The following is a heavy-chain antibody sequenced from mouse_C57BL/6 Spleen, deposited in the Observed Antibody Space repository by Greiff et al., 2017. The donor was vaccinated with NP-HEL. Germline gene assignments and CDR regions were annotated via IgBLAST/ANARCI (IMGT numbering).Heavy chain of an antibody. Sequence: QVQLKQSGPGLVQPSQSLSITCTVSGFSLTSYGVHWVRQSPGKGLEWLGVIWSGGSTDYNAAFISRLSISKDNSKSQVFFKMNSLQADDTAIYYCARNPAYYSNWGYAMDYWGQGTSVTVSS. CDR1: GFSLTSYG. CDR2: IWSGGST. V-gene: IGHV2-2*01. CDR3: ARNPAYYSNWGYAMDY. J-gene: IGHJ4*01. D-gene: IGHD2-5*01.